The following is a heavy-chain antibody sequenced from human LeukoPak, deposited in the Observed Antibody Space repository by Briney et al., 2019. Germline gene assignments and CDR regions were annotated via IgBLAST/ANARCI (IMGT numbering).Heavy chain of an antibody. CDR3: ARRGSSGRSGGFDY. J-gene: IGHJ4*02. Sequence: SVKVSCKASGGTFRRFAMSWVRQAPGQGLEWMGGIIPIFGSANYAQKFQGRVTMTRDMSTSTVYMELSSLRSEDTAVYYCARRGSSGRSGGFDYWGQGTLVTVSS. D-gene: IGHD6-19*01. V-gene: IGHV1-69*05. CDR2: IIPIFGSA. CDR1: GGTFRRFA.